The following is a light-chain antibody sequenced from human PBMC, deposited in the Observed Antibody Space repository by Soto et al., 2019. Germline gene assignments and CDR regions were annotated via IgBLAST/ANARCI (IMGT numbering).Light chain of an antibody. CDR2: GYN. CDR1: SSNIGSNY. CDR3: QSYDSSLNDVV. J-gene: IGLJ2*01. V-gene: IGLV1-40*01. Sequence: QSVLTQPPSVSAAPGQRVTISCSGSSSNIGSNYVFWYQQLPGTAPKLLIYGYNNRPSGVPDRFSGSKSGTSASLAITGLQAEDEAVYYCQSYDSSLNDVVFGGGTKLTVL.